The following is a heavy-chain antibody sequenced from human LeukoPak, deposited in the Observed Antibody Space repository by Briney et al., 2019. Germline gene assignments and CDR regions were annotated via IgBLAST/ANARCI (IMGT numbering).Heavy chain of an antibody. J-gene: IGHJ5*02. D-gene: IGHD3-22*01. CDR2: ISSSSSYI. V-gene: IGHV3-21*01. Sequence: GGSLRLSCAASGFTFSSYSMNWVRQAPGKGLEWVSSISSSSSYIYYADSVKGRFTISRDNAKNSLYLQMNSLRAEDTAVYYCARDLYDSSGYYPARFDPWGQGTLVTVSS. CDR1: GFTFSSYS. CDR3: ARDLYDSSGYYPARFDP.